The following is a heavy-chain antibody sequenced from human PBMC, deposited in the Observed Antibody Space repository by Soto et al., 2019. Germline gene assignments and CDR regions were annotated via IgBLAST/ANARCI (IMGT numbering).Heavy chain of an antibody. CDR2: IYYSGST. V-gene: IGHV4-39*01. J-gene: IGHJ3*02. D-gene: IGHD3-22*01. CDR1: GGSISSSSYY. Sequence: SETLSLTCTVSGGSISSSSYYWGWIRQPPGKGLEWIGSIYYSGSTYYNPSLKSRVTISVDTSKNQFSLKLSSVTAADTAVYYCARTYDGSGPNSGGYSFDIWGQGTMVTVSS. CDR3: ARTYDGSGPNSGGYSFDI.